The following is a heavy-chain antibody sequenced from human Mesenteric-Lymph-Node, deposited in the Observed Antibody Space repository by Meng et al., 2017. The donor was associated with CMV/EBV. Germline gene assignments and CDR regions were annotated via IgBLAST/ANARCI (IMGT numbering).Heavy chain of an antibody. CDR3: ARGGSLTTVTLGGYYGMDV. D-gene: IGHD4-11*01. CDR2: ISSDESST. CDR1: GFTFSNYW. Sequence: GESLKISCTASGFTFSNYWMHWVRQAPGRGLVWVSHISSDESSTNYADSVKGRLTISRDNAKNTLYLQMNSLRAEDTAVYYCARGGSLTTVTLGGYYGMDVWGQGTTVTVSS. V-gene: IGHV3-74*01. J-gene: IGHJ6*02.